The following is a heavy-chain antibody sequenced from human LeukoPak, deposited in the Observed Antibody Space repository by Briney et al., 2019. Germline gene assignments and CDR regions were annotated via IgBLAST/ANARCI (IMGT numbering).Heavy chain of an antibody. CDR1: EFSVGSNY. V-gene: IGHV3-66*02. CDR2: IYSGGST. D-gene: IGHD3-22*01. Sequence: HPGGSLRLSCAASEFSVGSNYMTWVRQAPGKGLEWVSLIYSGGSTYYADSAKGRFTISRDNSKNTLYLQTNSLRAEDTAVYYCARGQFRLHSYDGSTFDYWGQGTLVSVSS. CDR3: ARGQFRLHSYDGSTFDY. J-gene: IGHJ4*02.